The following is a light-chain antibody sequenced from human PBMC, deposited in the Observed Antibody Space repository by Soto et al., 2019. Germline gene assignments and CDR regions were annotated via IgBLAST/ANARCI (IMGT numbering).Light chain of an antibody. V-gene: IGKV3-15*01. CDR2: GTS. CDR3: QQFNNWPLT. CDR1: QNIINY. Sequence: EIVMTQSPATLSVSPGERATLSCRASQNIINYLAWYQQKPGQPPRLIIDGTSTRATGIPARFSGSGSGTEFTLTISSLQSEDFAVYYCQQFNNWPLTFGGGTKVDIK. J-gene: IGKJ4*01.